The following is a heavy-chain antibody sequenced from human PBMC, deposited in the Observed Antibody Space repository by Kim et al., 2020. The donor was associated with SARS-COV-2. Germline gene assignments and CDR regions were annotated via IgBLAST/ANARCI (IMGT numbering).Heavy chain of an antibody. CDR2: ISYNGGNK. CDR3: ARDAYNSNWEGSWSGDY. Sequence: GGSLRLSCAASGFTFSIYAMHWVRQAPGKGLEWVAVISYNGGNKYYADSVKGRFTISRDNSKNTLSVQMNSLRAEDTAVYYCARDAYNSNWEGSWSGDYWGQGTLVTVSS. J-gene: IGHJ4*02. D-gene: IGHD6-13*01. CDR1: GFTFSIYA. V-gene: IGHV3-30-3*01.